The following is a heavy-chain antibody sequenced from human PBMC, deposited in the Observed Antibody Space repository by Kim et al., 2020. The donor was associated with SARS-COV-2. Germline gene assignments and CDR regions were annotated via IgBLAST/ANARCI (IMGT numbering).Heavy chain of an antibody. D-gene: IGHD6-13*01. CDR3: AGSAAAGTNLDY. V-gene: IGHV1-3*01. Sequence: KYSQKFQGRVTITRDTSASTAYMELSSLRSEDTAVYYCAGSAAAGTNLDYWGQGTLVTVSS. J-gene: IGHJ4*02.